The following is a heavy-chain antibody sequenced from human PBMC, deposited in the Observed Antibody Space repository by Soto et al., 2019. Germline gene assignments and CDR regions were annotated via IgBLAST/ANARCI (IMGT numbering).Heavy chain of an antibody. CDR2: ISSSSYI. J-gene: IGHJ4*02. Sequence: GGSLRLSCAASGFTFSSYSMNWVRQAPGKGLEWVSYISSSSYIYYADSVKGRFTISRDNAKNSLYLQMNSLRAEDTAVYYCARVSIRGYSDWFRFQDPPDYWGQGTLVTVSS. CDR3: ARVSIRGYSDWFRFQDPPDY. V-gene: IGHV3-21*05. CDR1: GFTFSSYS. D-gene: IGHD3-9*01.